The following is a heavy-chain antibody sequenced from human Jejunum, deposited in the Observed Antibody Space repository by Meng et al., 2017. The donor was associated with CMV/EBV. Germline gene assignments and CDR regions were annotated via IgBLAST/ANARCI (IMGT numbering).Heavy chain of an antibody. D-gene: IGHD2-2*01. V-gene: IGHV3-30*04. J-gene: IGHJ5*02. CDR1: A. CDR3: ARGRNIVVVPAASRLGNWFDP. CDR2: ISYDGSNK. Sequence: AMHWVRQAPGKGLEWVAVISYDGSNKYYADTVKGRFTISRDNSENALFLQMNSLRAEDTAVYYCARGRNIVVVPAASRLGNWFDPWGQGTLVTVSS.